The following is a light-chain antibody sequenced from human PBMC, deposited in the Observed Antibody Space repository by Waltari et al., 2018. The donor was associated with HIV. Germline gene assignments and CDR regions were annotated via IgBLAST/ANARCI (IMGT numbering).Light chain of an antibody. V-gene: IGKV3-11*01. CDR3: QQRRAFPPT. CDR1: EYIEHF. CDR2: DAS. Sequence: EIVLTQSPASLSLSPGERATLPCRASEYIEHFLVWYQQKPGQAPRLVIYDASKRASDIPTRFTGSGFGTDFTLTIDNMEAEDFALYFCQQRRAFPPTFGGGSKVE. J-gene: IGKJ4*01.